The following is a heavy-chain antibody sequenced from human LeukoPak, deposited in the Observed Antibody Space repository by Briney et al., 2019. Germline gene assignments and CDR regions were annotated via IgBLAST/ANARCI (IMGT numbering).Heavy chain of an antibody. Sequence: GGSLRLSCAASGFTFSSYAMTWVRQAPGKGLDWVSAISGSGGSTYYADSVKGRFTISRDNSKNTLYLQMDSLRAEDTAVYYCAKVGAAAIRDAFDIWGQGTMVTVSS. CDR2: ISGSGGST. CDR3: AKVGAAAIRDAFDI. D-gene: IGHD2-2*01. CDR1: GFTFSSYA. J-gene: IGHJ3*02. V-gene: IGHV3-23*01.